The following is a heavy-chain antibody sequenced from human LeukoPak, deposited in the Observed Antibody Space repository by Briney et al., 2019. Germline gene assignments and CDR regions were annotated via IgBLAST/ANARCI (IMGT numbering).Heavy chain of an antibody. V-gene: IGHV3-33*01. CDR2: IWYDGSNK. CDR1: GFTFSSYG. Sequence: GRSLRLSCAASGFTFSSYGMHWVRQAPGKGLEWVAVIWYDGSNKYYADSVKGRFTISRDNSKNTLYLQMNSLRAEDTAVYYCAREHSSGWAPFDYWGQGTLVTVSS. CDR3: AREHSSGWAPFDY. J-gene: IGHJ4*02. D-gene: IGHD6-19*01.